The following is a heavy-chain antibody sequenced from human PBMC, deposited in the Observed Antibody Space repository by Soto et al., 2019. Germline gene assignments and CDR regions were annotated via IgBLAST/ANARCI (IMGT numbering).Heavy chain of an antibody. Sequence: EVQLVESGGGLVQPGGSLRLSCAASGFTFNSYWMTWVRQAPGKGLEWVANIKQDGSEKYYVDSVKGRFTISRDNAKNSLYLQMHSLRAEDTAVYYCARGWGLDPWGQGTLVTVSS. V-gene: IGHV3-7*04. CDR2: IKQDGSEK. D-gene: IGHD1-26*01. CDR3: ARGWGLDP. J-gene: IGHJ5*02. CDR1: GFTFNSYW.